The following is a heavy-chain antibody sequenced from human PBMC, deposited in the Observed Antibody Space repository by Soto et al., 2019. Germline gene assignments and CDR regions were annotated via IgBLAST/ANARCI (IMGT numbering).Heavy chain of an antibody. J-gene: IGHJ5*02. CDR1: GGSFSGYY. CDR3: ARCGGWELLRTNWFDP. D-gene: IGHD1-26*01. Sequence: SETLSLTCTVYGGSFSGYYWSWIRQPPGKVLEWIGEINHSGSTNYNPSLKSRVTISVDTSKNQFSLKLSSVTAADTAVYYCARCGGWELLRTNWFDPWGQGTLVTVSS. CDR2: INHSGST. V-gene: IGHV4-34*01.